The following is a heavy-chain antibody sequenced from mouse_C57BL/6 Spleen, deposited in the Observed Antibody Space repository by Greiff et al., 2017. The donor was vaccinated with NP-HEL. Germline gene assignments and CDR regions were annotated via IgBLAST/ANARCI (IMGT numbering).Heavy chain of an antibody. CDR1: GFTFSDYG. Sequence: EVMLVESGGGLVKPGGSLKLSCAASGFTFSDYGMHWVRQAPEKGLEWVAYISSGSSTIYYADKVKGRFTISRDNTKNTLFLQMTSLRAEDTAMYYCAWQFTKVVACYWDIDVWGTGTTVTISS. D-gene: IGHD1-1*01. J-gene: IGHJ1*03. CDR3: AWQFTKVVACYWDIDV. V-gene: IGHV5-17*01. CDR2: ISSGSSTI.